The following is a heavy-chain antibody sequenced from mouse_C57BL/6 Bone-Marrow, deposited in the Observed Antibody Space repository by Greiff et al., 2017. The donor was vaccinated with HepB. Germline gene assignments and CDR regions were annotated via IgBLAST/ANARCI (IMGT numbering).Heavy chain of an antibody. CDR1: GYTFTSYG. J-gene: IGHJ3*01. CDR3: ARRRQLRFAWFAY. CDR2: IYPRSGNT. Sequence: QVQLQQSGAELARPGASVKLSCKASGYTFTSYGISWVKQRTGQGLEWIGEIYPRSGNTYYNEKFKGKATLTADKSSSTAYMELRSLTSEDSAVYFCARRRQLRFAWFAYWGQGTLVTVSA. D-gene: IGHD3-2*02. V-gene: IGHV1-81*01.